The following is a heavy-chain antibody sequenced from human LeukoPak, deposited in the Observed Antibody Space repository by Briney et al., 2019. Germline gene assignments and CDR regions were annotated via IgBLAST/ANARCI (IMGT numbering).Heavy chain of an antibody. CDR1: GGTFSSYA. D-gene: IGHD3-10*01. CDR3: ARGPLNYYGSGSYNRDY. J-gene: IGHJ4*02. CDR2: IIPIFGTA. Sequence: SVKVSCKASGGTFSSYAISWVRQAPGQGLEWMGGIIPIFGTANYAQKFQGRVTITADESTSTAYMELSSLRSEDTAVYYCARGPLNYYGSGSYNRDYWGQGTLVTVSS. V-gene: IGHV1-69*13.